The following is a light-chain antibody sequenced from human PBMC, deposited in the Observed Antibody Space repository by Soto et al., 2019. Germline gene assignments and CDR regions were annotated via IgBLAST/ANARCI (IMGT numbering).Light chain of an antibody. J-gene: IGKJ4*01. CDR1: HDIKKY. CDR3: QQYDNRVT. Sequence: DIQMTQSPSSLSASVGDRVTITCQASHDIKKYLNWYQQKPGKAPRLLIYDVANLEIGVPSRFSGSGSGTDFTFTISSIQCEDIATYYCQQYDNRVTFGVGTKADIK. CDR2: DVA. V-gene: IGKV1-33*01.